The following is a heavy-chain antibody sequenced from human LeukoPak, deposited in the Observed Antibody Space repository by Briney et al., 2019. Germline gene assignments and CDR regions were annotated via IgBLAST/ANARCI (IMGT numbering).Heavy chain of an antibody. D-gene: IGHD2-21*02. CDR1: GYTFTSYD. Sequence: ASVKVSCKASGYTFTSYDINWVRQATGQGLEWMGWMNPNSGNTGYAQKFRGRVTMTRNTSISTAYMELSSLRSEDTAVYYCARGPARAYCGGDCYGEDYWGQGTLVTVSS. J-gene: IGHJ4*02. V-gene: IGHV1-8*01. CDR3: ARGPARAYCGGDCYGEDY. CDR2: MNPNSGNT.